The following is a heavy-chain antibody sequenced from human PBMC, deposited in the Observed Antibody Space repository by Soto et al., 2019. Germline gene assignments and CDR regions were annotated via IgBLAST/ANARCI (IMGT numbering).Heavy chain of an antibody. D-gene: IGHD3-16*01. Sequence: EVQLLESGGGLVQPGGSLRLSCEASGFSFSGYAMNWVRQAPGKGLEWVSSISGSGTTTYYADSVKGRFTIARDNSKNTLYLQMHSLRAEDSAVYSCGRGRGSYSFDYWGQGTLITVSS. J-gene: IGHJ4*02. CDR1: GFSFSGYA. CDR2: ISGSGTTT. CDR3: GRGRGSYSFDY. V-gene: IGHV3-23*01.